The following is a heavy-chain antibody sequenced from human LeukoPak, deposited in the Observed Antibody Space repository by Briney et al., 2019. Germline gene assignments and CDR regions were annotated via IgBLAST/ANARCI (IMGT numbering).Heavy chain of an antibody. D-gene: IGHD5/OR15-5a*01. Sequence: GGSLRLSCAASGFIFSDYWMSWVRQAPGKGLEWVANIKQDGSHKYYGDSVRGRFTISRDNAERSLSLQMDSLGVEDTALYYCVRVGSTSWTNSEWYFDLWGRGTLVTVSS. CDR3: VRVGSTSWTNSEWYFDL. CDR2: IKQDGSHK. CDR1: GFIFSDYW. J-gene: IGHJ2*01. V-gene: IGHV3-7*01.